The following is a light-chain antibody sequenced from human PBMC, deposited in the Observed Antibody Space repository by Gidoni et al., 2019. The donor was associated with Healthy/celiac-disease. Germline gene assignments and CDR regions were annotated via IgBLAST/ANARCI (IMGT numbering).Light chain of an antibody. V-gene: IGKV3-11*01. J-gene: IGKJ1*01. Sequence: EIVLTQSQATLSLSPGERATLSCRASQSVSSYLAWYQQKPGQAPRLLIYDASNRATGIPARFSGSGSGTDFTLTISSLEPEDFAVYYCQQRSNWPPKWTFGQGTKVEIK. CDR3: QQRSNWPPKWT. CDR1: QSVSSY. CDR2: DAS.